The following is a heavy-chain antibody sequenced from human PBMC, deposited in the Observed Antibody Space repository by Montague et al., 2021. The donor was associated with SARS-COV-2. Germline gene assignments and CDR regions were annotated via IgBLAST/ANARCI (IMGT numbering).Heavy chain of an antibody. Sequence: SLRLSCAASGFTFSSYEMNWVRQAPGKGLEWVSYISSSGSTIYYADSAKGRFTISRDNAKNSLYLQMNSLRAEDTAAYYCARDLGGRGNTITIFGVVIPTFDYWGQGTLVTVSS. CDR3: ARDLGGRGNTITIFGVVIPTFDY. J-gene: IGHJ4*02. V-gene: IGHV3-48*03. CDR1: GFTFSSYE. D-gene: IGHD3-3*01. CDR2: ISSSGSTI.